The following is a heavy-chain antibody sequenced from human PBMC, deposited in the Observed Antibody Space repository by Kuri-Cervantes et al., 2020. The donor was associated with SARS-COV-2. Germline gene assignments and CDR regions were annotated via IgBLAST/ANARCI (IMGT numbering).Heavy chain of an antibody. V-gene: IGHV3-48*03. J-gene: IGHJ2*01. CDR2: ISSSSSTI. CDR3: ARTSLTGYWYFDL. D-gene: IGHD1-14*01. Sequence: GGSLRLSCTASHFNLSSYEMNWVRQAPGKGLEWVSYISSSSSTIYYADSVKGRFTISRDNAKNSLYLQMNSLRAEDTAEYYCARTSLTGYWYFDLWGRGTLVTVSS. CDR1: HFNLSSYE.